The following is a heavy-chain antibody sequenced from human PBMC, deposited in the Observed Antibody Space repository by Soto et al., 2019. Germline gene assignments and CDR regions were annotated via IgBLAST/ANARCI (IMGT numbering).Heavy chain of an antibody. Sequence: QVQLVESGGGVVQPGRSLRLSCAASGFTFSSYGMHWVRQAPGKGLEWVAVISYDGSNKYYADSVKGRFTISRDNSKNTLYLQMNSLRAEDTAVYYCATLGVTIFDYWGQGTLVTVSS. CDR1: GFTFSSYG. CDR3: ATLGVTIFDY. J-gene: IGHJ4*02. CDR2: ISYDGSNK. D-gene: IGHD2-21*02. V-gene: IGHV3-30*03.